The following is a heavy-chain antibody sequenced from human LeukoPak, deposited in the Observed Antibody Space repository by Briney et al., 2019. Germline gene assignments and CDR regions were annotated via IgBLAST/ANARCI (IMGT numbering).Heavy chain of an antibody. Sequence: PGGSLRLSCAASGFTFSNSAMSWVRQAPGKGLEWVSGISGSGSSNTYYADSVKGRFTISRDNAKNSLYLQMNSLRAEDTAVYYCAELGITMIGGVWGKGTTVTIS. CDR1: GFTFSNSA. V-gene: IGHV3-23*01. CDR3: AELGITMIGGV. CDR2: ISGSGSSNT. J-gene: IGHJ6*03. D-gene: IGHD3-10*02.